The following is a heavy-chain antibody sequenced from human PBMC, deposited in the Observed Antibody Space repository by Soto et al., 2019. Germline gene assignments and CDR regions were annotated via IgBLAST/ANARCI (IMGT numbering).Heavy chain of an antibody. CDR1: GYSFSTHW. J-gene: IGHJ3*02. D-gene: IGHD5-12*01. Sequence: GESLKISFKGSGYSFSTHWLAWVRQMPVKGLEDMGIIYPGDSDARYSPSFQGHVTLSADKSISTAYLRWTSLKASDTAIYFCARSRVSTPRFPNRFDTWGQRTMFAVSS. CDR2: IYPGDSDA. CDR3: ARSRVSTPRFPNRFDT. V-gene: IGHV5-51*01.